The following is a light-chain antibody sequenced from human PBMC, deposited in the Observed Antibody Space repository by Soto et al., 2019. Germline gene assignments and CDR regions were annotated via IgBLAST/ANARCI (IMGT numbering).Light chain of an antibody. J-gene: IGKJ2*01. CDR2: SAS. Sequence: EVVMTQSPATLSVFPGERVTLSCRASQSVSTSLAWYQQKPGQAPRLLIYSASTRATGIPARFSGSGSGTEFTLTISSLESEGFAVYYCQQYIHGYTFGQGTELEIK. V-gene: IGKV3-15*01. CDR1: QSVSTS. CDR3: QQYIHGYT.